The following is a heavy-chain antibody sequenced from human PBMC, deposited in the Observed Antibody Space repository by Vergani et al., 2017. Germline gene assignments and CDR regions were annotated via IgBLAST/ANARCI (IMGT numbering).Heavy chain of an antibody. CDR3: ARGWSGYSTSWYFDV. D-gene: IGHD6-13*01. Sequence: QVQLVQSGTEVKKPGASVKVSCKASGYTFNGYYVHWVRQAPGQGLEYMGWIDPNSGGTNDAQKFQGRVTMTRDPSISTAYMELSRLRSDDKAVYYCARGWSGYSTSWYFDVWGQGTLVTVSA. J-gene: IGHJ4*02. V-gene: IGHV1-2*02. CDR2: IDPNSGGT. CDR1: GYTFNGYY.